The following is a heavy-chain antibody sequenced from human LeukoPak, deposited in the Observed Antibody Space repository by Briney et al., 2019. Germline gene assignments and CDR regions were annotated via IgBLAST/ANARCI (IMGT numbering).Heavy chain of an antibody. V-gene: IGHV4-4*07. CDR1: GGSISSYY. CDR2: IYTSGST. Sequence: SETLSLTCTVSGGSISSYYWSWIRQPAGMGLEWIWRIYTSGSTNYNPSLKSRVTMSVDTSKNQFSLKLSSVTAADTAVYYCAGQITMVRGVLNWFDPWGQGTLVTVSS. D-gene: IGHD3-10*01. J-gene: IGHJ5*02. CDR3: AGQITMVRGVLNWFDP.